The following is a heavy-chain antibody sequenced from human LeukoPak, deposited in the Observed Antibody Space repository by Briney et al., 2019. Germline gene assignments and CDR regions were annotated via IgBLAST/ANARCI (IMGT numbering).Heavy chain of an antibody. CDR3: ARVLRVTTSSYYFDY. J-gene: IGHJ4*02. CDR1: GGSISSYY. CDR2: IYYSGST. V-gene: IGHV4-59*01. Sequence: SSETLSLTCTVSGGSISSYYWSWIRQPPGKGLEWIGYIYYSGSTNYNPSLKSRVTISVDTSKNQFSLKLSSVTAADTAVYYCARVLRVTTSSYYFDYWGQGTPVTVSS. D-gene: IGHD4-17*01.